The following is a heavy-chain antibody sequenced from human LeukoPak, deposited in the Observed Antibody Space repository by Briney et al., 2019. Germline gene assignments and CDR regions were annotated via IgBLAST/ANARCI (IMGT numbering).Heavy chain of an antibody. J-gene: IGHJ4*02. CDR1: GYTLTELS. CDR3: ATNRDYCGGDCYYDY. CDR2: FDPEDGET. V-gene: IGHV1-24*01. D-gene: IGHD2-21*02. Sequence: GASVKVSCKVSGYTLTELSMHWVRQARGKGLEWMGGFDPEDGETIYAQKFQGRVTMTEDTSTDTAYMELSSLRSEDTAVYYCATNRDYCGGDCYYDYWGQGTLVTVSS.